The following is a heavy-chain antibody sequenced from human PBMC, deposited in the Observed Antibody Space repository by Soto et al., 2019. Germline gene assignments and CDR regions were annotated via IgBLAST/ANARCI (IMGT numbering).Heavy chain of an antibody. V-gene: IGHV1-8*01. Sequence: ASVKVSCKASGYTFTSYDINWVRQATGQGLEWMGWMNPNSGNTGYAQKFQGRVTMTRNTSISTAYMELSSLRSEDTAVYYCARHHRVVPVRATDVWGQGPTVTVSS. CDR2: MNPNSGNT. J-gene: IGHJ6*02. CDR1: GYTFTSYD. D-gene: IGHD2-15*01. CDR3: ARHHRVVPVRATDV.